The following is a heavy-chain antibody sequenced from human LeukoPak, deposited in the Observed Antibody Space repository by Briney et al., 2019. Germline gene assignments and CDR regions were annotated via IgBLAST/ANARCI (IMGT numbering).Heavy chain of an antibody. J-gene: IGHJ4*02. CDR1: GYTFTGYY. V-gene: IGHV1-2*02. Sequence: SAVKVSCKASGYTFTGYYMHGVRQAPGQGLEWVGWINPNRGGTNYPQKFQGRGTMTSDKAIGPAYMELERRRSDDTAVYYCAREFHSSSWYNYWGPGTLVTVS. CDR3: AREFHSSSWYNY. CDR2: INPNRGGT. D-gene: IGHD6-13*01.